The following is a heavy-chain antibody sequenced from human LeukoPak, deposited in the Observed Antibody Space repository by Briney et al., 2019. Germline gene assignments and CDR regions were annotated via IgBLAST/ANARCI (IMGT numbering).Heavy chain of an antibody. CDR2: ILYDGTMQ. CDR1: DFTFSNYA. CDR3: ARDPRGPTGYDSSGRDTFDY. V-gene: IGHV3-30*04. Sequence: GGSLRLSCAASDFTFSNYAMHWVRQAPGKGLEWVAVILYDGTMQYYADSLKGRFTISRDNSQNTLYLQMRSLRVEDTAVYFCARDPRGPTGYDSSGRDTFDYWGQGTLVTVSS. J-gene: IGHJ4*02. D-gene: IGHD3-22*01.